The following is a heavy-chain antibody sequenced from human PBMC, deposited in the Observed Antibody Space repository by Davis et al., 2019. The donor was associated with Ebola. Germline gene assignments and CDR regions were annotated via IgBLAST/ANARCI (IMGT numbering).Heavy chain of an antibody. CDR3: VRPAFGSHYFDY. D-gene: IGHD2-2*01. J-gene: IGHJ4*02. CDR2: ISTAGGT. CDR1: GFSFRTYD. Sequence: GESLKISCAASGFSFRTYDMHWVRQVTGKTLEWVSAISTAGGTYYPASVKGRFTISRENARNSLYLQMNSLRTEDTAVYYCVRPAFGSHYFDYWGQGILVTVSS. V-gene: IGHV3-13*01.